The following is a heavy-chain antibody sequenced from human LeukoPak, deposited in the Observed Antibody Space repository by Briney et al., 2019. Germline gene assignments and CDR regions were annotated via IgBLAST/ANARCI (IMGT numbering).Heavy chain of an antibody. D-gene: IGHD2-15*01. V-gene: IGHV3-21*01. CDR3: ASGLLGYCSGDSCYSDFDY. CDR2: ISSSSSYI. Sequence: GGSLRLSCAASGFTFSSYSMNWVRQAPGKGLEWVSSISSSSSYIYYADSVKGRFTISRDNAKNSLYLQMNSLRAEDTAVYYCASGLLGYCSGDSCYSDFDYWGQGTLVTVSS. J-gene: IGHJ4*02. CDR1: GFTFSSYS.